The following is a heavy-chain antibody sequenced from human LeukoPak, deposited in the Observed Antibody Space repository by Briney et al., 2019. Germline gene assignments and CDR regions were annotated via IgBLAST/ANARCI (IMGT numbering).Heavy chain of an antibody. CDR2: INHSGRT. V-gene: IGHV4-34*01. J-gene: IGHJ3*02. CDR1: GGSFSGYY. D-gene: IGHD2-15*01. CDR3: ARGLRLLPPRFDI. Sequence: PSETLSLTCAVYGGSFSGYYWNWIRQPPGKGLEWIGEINHSGRTNYNPSLKSRVTISVDTSNNQFSLKLSSVTAADTAVYYCARGLRLLPPRFDIWGQGTMVTVSS.